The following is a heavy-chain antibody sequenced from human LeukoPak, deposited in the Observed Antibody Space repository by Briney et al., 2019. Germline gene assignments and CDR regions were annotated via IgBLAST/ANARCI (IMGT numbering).Heavy chain of an antibody. D-gene: IGHD1-7*01. V-gene: IGHV4-59*02. CDR2: IYYSGST. CDR1: GGSVSSYY. J-gene: IGHJ6*02. CDR3: ARDNWNYGSSMDV. Sequence: SETLSLTCTVSGGSVSSYYWSWIRQPPGKGLEWIGYIYYSGSTNYNPSLKSRVTISIDTSKNQFSLKLSSVTAADTAVYHCARDNWNYGSSMDVWGQGTTVTVSS.